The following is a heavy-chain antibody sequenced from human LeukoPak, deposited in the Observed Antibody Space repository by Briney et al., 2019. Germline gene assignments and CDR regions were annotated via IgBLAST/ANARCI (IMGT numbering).Heavy chain of an antibody. J-gene: IGHJ3*02. V-gene: IGHV3-74*01. D-gene: IGHD3-9*01. CDR3: ARASRDDILTGYYLGAFDT. CDR2: INSDGSST. Sequence: GGSLRLSCAASGFTFSSYWMHWVRQAPGKGLVWVSRINSDGSSTSYADSVKGRFTISRDNAKNTLYLQMNSLRAEDTAVHYCARASRDDILTGYYLGAFDTWGQGTMVTVSS. CDR1: GFTFSSYW.